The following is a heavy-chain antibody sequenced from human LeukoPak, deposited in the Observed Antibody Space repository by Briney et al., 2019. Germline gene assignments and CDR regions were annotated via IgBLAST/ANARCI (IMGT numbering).Heavy chain of an antibody. V-gene: IGHV4-61*02. CDR1: SGSISSGSYY. CDR3: ARVSYYYDSSGYYDY. D-gene: IGHD3-22*01. CDR2: IYTSGST. J-gene: IGHJ4*02. Sequence: SQTLSLTCTVSSGSISSGSYYWRWIRQPAGTGLEWIGRIYTSGSTNYNPSLKSRVTISVDTSKNQFSLKLSSVTAADTAVYYCARVSYYYDSSGYYDYWGQGTLVTVSS.